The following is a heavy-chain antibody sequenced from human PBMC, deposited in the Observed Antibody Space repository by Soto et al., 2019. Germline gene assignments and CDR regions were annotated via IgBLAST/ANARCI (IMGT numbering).Heavy chain of an antibody. D-gene: IGHD6-19*01. CDR1: ACTFSSYA. J-gene: IGHJ4*02. Sequence: SVTVSCKASACTFSSYAISWVRPAPGQGLDWVGGIIPIFGTANYAQKFQGRVTITAHESTSTAYMELSSLRSEDKAVYSFPRGWGSGAQFAYGGQGTLVT. V-gene: IGHV1-69*13. CDR3: PRGWGSGAQFAY. CDR2: IIPIFGTA.